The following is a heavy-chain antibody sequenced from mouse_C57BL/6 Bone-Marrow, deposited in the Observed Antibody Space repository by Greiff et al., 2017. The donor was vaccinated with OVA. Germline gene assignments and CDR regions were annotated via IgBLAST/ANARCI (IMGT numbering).Heavy chain of an antibody. CDR2: ISSGSSTI. V-gene: IGHV5-17*01. CDR3: ARGGHAAWFAY. Sequence: EVMLVESGGGLVKPGGSLKLSCAASGFTFSDYGMHWVRQAPEKGLEWVAYISSGSSTIYYADTVKGRFTISRDNAKNTLFLQMTSLRSEDTAMYYCARGGHAAWFAYWGQGTLVTVSA. CDR1: GFTFSDYG. J-gene: IGHJ3*01.